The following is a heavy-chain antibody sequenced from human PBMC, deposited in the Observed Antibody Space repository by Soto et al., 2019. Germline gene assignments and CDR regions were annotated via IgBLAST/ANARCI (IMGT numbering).Heavy chain of an antibody. CDR3: ASSVTGPAAIGY. Sequence: QVQLVQSGAEVKKPGASVKVSCKASGYTFTSYAMHWVRQAPGQRLEWMGWINAGNGNTKYSQKFQGRVTITRDTAGSAAYMELSSLRSEETAVYYCASSVTGPAAIGYWGQGTLVTVSS. V-gene: IGHV1-3*01. CDR1: GYTFTSYA. J-gene: IGHJ4*02. D-gene: IGHD2-2*02. CDR2: INAGNGNT.